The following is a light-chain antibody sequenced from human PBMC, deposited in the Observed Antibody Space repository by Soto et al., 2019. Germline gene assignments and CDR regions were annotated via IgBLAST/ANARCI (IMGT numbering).Light chain of an antibody. CDR1: SSDVGGYNY. CDR3: SSYTSSSLYV. J-gene: IGLJ1*01. V-gene: IGLV2-14*01. CDR2: EVS. Sequence: QSALTQPASVSGSPGQSNTISCTGTSSDVGGYNYVSWYQQHPGKAPKLMIYEVSNRPSGVSNRFSGSKSGNTASLTISGLQAEDEADYYCSSYTSSSLYVFGTGTQLTVL.